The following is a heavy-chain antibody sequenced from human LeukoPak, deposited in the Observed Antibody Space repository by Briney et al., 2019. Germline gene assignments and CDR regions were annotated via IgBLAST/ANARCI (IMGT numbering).Heavy chain of an antibody. V-gene: IGHV4-39*02. Sequence: PSETLSLTCAFSGDSISNTLFYWGWIRQPPGKGLEWIGSVCFNGATSYSPSLKSRVTILVDTSKSHFSLYLRSVSAADTAVYYCARGPVRARYYFDFWGQGTLVTVSS. CDR2: VCFNGAT. J-gene: IGHJ4*02. CDR1: GDSISNTLFY. D-gene: IGHD1-1*01. CDR3: ARGPVRARYYFDF.